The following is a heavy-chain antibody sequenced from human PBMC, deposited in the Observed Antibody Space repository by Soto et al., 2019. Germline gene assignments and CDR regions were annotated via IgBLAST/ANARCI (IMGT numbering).Heavy chain of an antibody. CDR3: ASGSHCSGGTCTNWFDS. CDR2: IGTSIGHK. V-gene: IGHV1-18*01. CDR1: GYTFTDYA. J-gene: IGHJ5*01. D-gene: IGHD2-15*01. Sequence: ASVKVSCKASGYTFTDYAITWVRQAPGQGLQWVGWIGTSIGHKNDAWSFEGRVTMHTATSTSRAYMELSRLTPDDPSVYYCASGSHCSGGTCTNWFDSWGQGPLVTVSS.